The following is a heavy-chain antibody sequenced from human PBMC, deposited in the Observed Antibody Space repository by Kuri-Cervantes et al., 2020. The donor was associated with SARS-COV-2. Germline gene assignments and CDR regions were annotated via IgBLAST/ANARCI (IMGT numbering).Heavy chain of an antibody. J-gene: IGHJ4*01. Sequence: SETLSLTCTVSGGSISSYYWSWIRQPPGKGLEWIGYIYYSGSTNYNPSLKSRVTISVDTSKNQFSLKLSSVTAADTAVYYCARKYYDILTGYYTEDYWGHETRVTVSS. CDR1: GGSISSYY. CDR2: IYYSGST. V-gene: IGHV4-59*01. CDR3: ARKYYDILTGYYTEDY. D-gene: IGHD3-9*01.